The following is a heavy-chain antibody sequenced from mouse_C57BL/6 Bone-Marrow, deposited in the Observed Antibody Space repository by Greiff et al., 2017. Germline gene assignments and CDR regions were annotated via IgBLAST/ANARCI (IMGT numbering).Heavy chain of an antibody. CDR1: GYTFTSYW. D-gene: IGHD1-1*01. CDR3: ASPEYYGSSYWYFDV. J-gene: IGHJ1*03. Sequence: VQLQQSGADLAKPGASVTLSCKASGYTFTSYWMHWVKQRPGQGLEWIGYINPSSGSTKYNQKFKDKATLTADKSSSTAYMQLSSLTDEDSAVYYCASPEYYGSSYWYFDVWGTGTTVSVSS. CDR2: INPSSGST. V-gene: IGHV1-7*01.